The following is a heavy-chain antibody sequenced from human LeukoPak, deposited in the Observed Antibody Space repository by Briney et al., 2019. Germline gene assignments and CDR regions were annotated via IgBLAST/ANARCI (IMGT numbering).Heavy chain of an antibody. Sequence: ASVKVSCKASGYTFSSFDINWVRLATGQGPEWMGWMHPNSGDTGYAQKFQGRVNMTRNTSKSTAYMELSSLRSDDTAVYYCAIRPGGRYYFDYWGQGTLVTVSS. CDR2: MHPNSGDT. J-gene: IGHJ4*02. CDR1: GYTFSSFD. V-gene: IGHV1-8*01. D-gene: IGHD2-21*02. CDR3: AIRPGGRYYFDY.